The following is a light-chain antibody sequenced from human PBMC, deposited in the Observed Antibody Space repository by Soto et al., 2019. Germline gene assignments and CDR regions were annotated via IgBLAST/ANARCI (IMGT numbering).Light chain of an antibody. CDR2: GAS. CDR3: QQYGSSPYT. Sequence: IVLTQSPGTLSLSPGERATLSCRASQSVTNSYLVWYQQKPGQAPRLLISGASSRAAGIPDRFSGSGSGTDFTLNISRLEPEDFAVYYCQQYGSSPYTFGQGTKVEIK. CDR1: QSVTNSY. J-gene: IGKJ2*01. V-gene: IGKV3-20*01.